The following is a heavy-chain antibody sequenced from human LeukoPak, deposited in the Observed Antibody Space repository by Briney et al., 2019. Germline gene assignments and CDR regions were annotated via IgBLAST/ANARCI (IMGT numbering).Heavy chain of an antibody. CDR3: ARSTVTTPYYFDY. V-gene: IGHV3-23*01. CDR1: GFTFSSYA. Sequence: GGSLRLSCAASGFTFSSYAMSWVRQAPGKGLEWVSAISGSGGSTYYADSVKGRFTISRDDSKNTLYLQMNSLRAEDTAVYYCARSTVTTPYYFDYWGQGTLVTVSS. D-gene: IGHD4-17*01. CDR2: ISGSGGST. J-gene: IGHJ4*02.